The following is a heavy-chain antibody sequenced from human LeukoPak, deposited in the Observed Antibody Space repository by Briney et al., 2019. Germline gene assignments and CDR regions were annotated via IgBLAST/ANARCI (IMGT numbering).Heavy chain of an antibody. J-gene: IGHJ4*02. CDR1: GFTFSNAW. Sequence: GGSLRLSCAASGFTFSNAWMSWVRQAPGKGLEWVGHTKNKTNGETTDYAAPVKGRFIISRDDSKNTLYLQMNSLRTEDTAVYYCARGFCSSTNCYQGPFDFWGQGTLVTVSS. D-gene: IGHD2-2*01. CDR3: ARGFCSSTNCYQGPFDF. CDR2: TKNKTNGETT. V-gene: IGHV3-15*01.